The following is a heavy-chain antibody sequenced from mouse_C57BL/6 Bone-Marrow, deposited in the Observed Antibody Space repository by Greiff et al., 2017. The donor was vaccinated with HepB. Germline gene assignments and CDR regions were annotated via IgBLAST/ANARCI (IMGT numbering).Heavy chain of an antibody. CDR2: IYPRSGNT. D-gene: IGHD1-1*01. CDR1: GYTFTSYG. V-gene: IGHV1-81*01. J-gene: IGHJ2*01. Sequence: QVQLQQSGAELARPGASVKLSCKASGYTFTSYGIRWVKQRTGQGLEWIGEIYPRSGNTYYNEKFKGKATLTADKSSSTAYMALRSLTSEDSAVYFCARQEDYYDYFDYWGQGTTLTVSS. CDR3: ARQEDYYDYFDY.